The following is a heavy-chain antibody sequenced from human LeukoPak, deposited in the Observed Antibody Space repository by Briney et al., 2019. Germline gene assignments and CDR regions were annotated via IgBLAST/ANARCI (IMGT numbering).Heavy chain of an antibody. D-gene: IGHD3-10*01. Sequence: SETLSLTCAVYGGSFSGYYWSWIRQPPGKGLEWIGEINHSGSTNYNPSLKSRVTISVDTSKNQFSLKLSSVTAADTAVYYCATSHSTYYYGSGSYYNRHTIDHWGQGTLVTVSS. CDR3: ATSHSTYYYGSGSYYNRHTIDH. CDR1: GGSFSGYY. CDR2: INHSGST. V-gene: IGHV4-34*01. J-gene: IGHJ4*02.